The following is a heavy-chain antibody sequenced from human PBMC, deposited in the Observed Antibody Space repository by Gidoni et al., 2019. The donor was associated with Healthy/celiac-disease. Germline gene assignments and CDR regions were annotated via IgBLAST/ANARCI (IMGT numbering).Heavy chain of an antibody. CDR2: IDPSDSYT. CDR3: ASPVDPAMVYYFDY. D-gene: IGHD5-18*01. J-gene: IGHJ4*02. Sequence: EAQLVQSGAAEKKPGESRRSPWKGSGYRFTNYWITWVRQMPRKGLELMGRIDPSDSYTDYSPSFQGHVTISADKSISTAYLQWSSLKASDTAIYYCASPVDPAMVYYFDYWGQGTLVTVSS. V-gene: IGHV5-10-1*03. CDR1: GYRFTNYW.